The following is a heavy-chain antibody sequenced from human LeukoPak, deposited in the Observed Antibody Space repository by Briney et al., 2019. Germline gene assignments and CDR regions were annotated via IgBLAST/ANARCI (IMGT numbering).Heavy chain of an antibody. D-gene: IGHD6-25*01. CDR2: IYPGDSDT. CDR3: ARPPSIAADNDAFDI. V-gene: IGHV5-51*01. CDR1: GYSFTSYW. J-gene: IGHJ3*02. Sequence: GEPLTISCKGSGYSFTSYWIGCVRQMPGKGLEWMGIIYPGDSDTTYSPSFQGQVTISADKSISTAYLQWSSLKASDTAMYYCARPPSIAADNDAFDIWGQGTMVTVSS.